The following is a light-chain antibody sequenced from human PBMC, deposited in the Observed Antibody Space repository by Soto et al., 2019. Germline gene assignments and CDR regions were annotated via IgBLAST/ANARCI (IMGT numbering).Light chain of an antibody. CDR3: SSYAGNYRVL. Sequence: QSALTQPTSASGSPRQSVTISCTGSSSDVGNYNYVSWYQQHPGKAPKLMIYEVTKRPSGVPDRFSGSKSGNTASLTVSGLQAEDEADYYCSSYAGNYRVLFGGGTKLTVL. J-gene: IGLJ2*01. CDR1: SSDVGNYNY. CDR2: EVT. V-gene: IGLV2-8*01.